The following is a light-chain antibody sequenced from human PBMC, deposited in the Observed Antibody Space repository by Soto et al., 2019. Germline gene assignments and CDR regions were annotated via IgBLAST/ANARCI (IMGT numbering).Light chain of an antibody. CDR1: QSVSHSY. CDR3: QQYGSSLYS. V-gene: IGKV3-20*01. J-gene: IGKJ2*03. Sequence: EIVLTQFPGTLSLSPGERATLSCRASQSVSHSYLAWYQQKPGQAPRLLIYGASSRATGIPDRFSGSGSVTDFTLTISRLEPEDFAVYYCQQYGSSLYSFGQGTKLEIK. CDR2: GAS.